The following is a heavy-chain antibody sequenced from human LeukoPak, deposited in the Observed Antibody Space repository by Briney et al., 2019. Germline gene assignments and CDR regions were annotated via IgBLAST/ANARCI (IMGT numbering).Heavy chain of an antibody. J-gene: IGHJ4*02. V-gene: IGHV3-66*01. CDR1: GFTFSSYA. CDR3: ARDLLRGSYFLDY. D-gene: IGHD1-26*01. Sequence: PGGSLRLSCAASGFTFSSYAMSWVRQAPGKGLEWVSVIYSGGSTYYADSVKGRFTISRDNSKNTLYLQMNSLRAEDTAVYYCARDLLRGSYFLDYWGQGTLVTVSS. CDR2: IYSGGST.